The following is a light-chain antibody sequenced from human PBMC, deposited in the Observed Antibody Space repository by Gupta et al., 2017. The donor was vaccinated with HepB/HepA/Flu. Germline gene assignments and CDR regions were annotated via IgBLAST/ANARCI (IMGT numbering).Light chain of an antibody. Sequence: EIVLTQSPGTLSLSPGERATLSCRASQSISSRYLAGDQQKPGQAPRLLSYDEASRATGIPDRVSSSGSGTDFTRTLSRMETEDYAGEYGHQYISVFGQGTLMDIK. CDR2: DEA. CDR3: HQYISV. J-gene: IGKJ5*01. CDR1: QSISSRY. V-gene: IGKV3-20*01.